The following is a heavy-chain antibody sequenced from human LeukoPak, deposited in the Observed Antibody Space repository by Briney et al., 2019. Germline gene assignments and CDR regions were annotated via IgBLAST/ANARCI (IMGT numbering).Heavy chain of an antibody. J-gene: IGHJ5*02. CDR3: ARVREEWLQLPPFDP. CDR1: GYTFTSYG. Sequence: GASVKVSCKASGYTFTSYGISWVRQAPGQGLEWMGWISAYNGNTNYAQKLQGRVTMTTDTSTSTAYMELRSLRSDDTAVYYCARVREEWLQLPPFDPWGQGTLVTVSS. D-gene: IGHD5-24*01. V-gene: IGHV1-18*01. CDR2: ISAYNGNT.